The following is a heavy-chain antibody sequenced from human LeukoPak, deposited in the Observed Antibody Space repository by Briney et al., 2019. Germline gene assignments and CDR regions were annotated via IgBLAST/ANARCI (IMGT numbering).Heavy chain of an antibody. Sequence: GGSLRLSCATSGFTFNGSALHWVRQASGQGLEWVGRIRSKAHRYATAYAASVKGRFTVSRDDSKNMAYLQMNSLKTEDTAIYYCTRRHYGDYVVDNWGQGALVTVSS. V-gene: IGHV3-73*01. CDR3: TRRHYGDYVVDN. CDR2: IRSKAHRYAT. J-gene: IGHJ4*02. CDR1: GFTFNGSA. D-gene: IGHD4-17*01.